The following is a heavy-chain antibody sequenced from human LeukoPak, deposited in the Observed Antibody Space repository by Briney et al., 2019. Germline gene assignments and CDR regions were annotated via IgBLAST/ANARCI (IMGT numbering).Heavy chain of an antibody. V-gene: IGHV3-30*02. D-gene: IGHD5-12*01. CDR1: GFTFSSYG. J-gene: IGHJ4*02. CDR3: AKDQGLVATSSDYFDY. Sequence: GGSLRLSFAASGFTFSSYGMHWVRQAPGKGLEWVAFIRYDGSNKYYADSVKGRFTISRDNSKNTLYLQMNSLRAEDTAVYYCAKDQGLVATSSDYFDYWGQGTLVTVSS. CDR2: IRYDGSNK.